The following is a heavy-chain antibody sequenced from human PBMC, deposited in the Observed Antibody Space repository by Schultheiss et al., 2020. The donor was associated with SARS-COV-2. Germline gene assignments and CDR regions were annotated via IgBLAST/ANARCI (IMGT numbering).Heavy chain of an antibody. CDR2: ISGSGGST. D-gene: IGHD3-9*01. CDR1: GFTFSSYA. V-gene: IGHV3-23*01. Sequence: GGSLRLSCSASGFTFSSYAMHWVRQAPGKGLEWVSAISGSGGSTYYADSVKGRFTISRDNSKNTLYLQMNSLRAEDTALYYCARGGLRYFDWLIDYWGQGTLVTVSS. J-gene: IGHJ4*02. CDR3: ARGGLRYFDWLIDY.